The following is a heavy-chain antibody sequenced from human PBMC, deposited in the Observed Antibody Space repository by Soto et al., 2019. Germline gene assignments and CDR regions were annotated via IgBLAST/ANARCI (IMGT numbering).Heavy chain of an antibody. CDR1: GGTFSSYA. CDR3: ARDLPNDKGLAVAGTFDY. Sequence: QVQLVQSGAEVKKPGSSVKVSCKASGGTFSSYAISWVRQAPGQGLEWMGGIIPIFGTANYAQKFQGRVTSTADKSTSTAYMELSSLRSEDTAVYYCARDLPNDKGLAVAGTFDYWGQGTLVTVSS. CDR2: IIPIFGTA. D-gene: IGHD6-19*01. J-gene: IGHJ4*02. V-gene: IGHV1-69*06.